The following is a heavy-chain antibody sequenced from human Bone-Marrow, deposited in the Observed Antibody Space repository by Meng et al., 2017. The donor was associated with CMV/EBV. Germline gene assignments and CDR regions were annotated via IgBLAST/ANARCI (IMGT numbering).Heavy chain of an antibody. CDR3: ARGRRRYYVGSGSQGGYGMDV. CDR1: GGSFSGYY. Sequence: GSLRLSCAVYGGSFSGYYWSWIRQPPGKGLEWIGEINHSGSTNYNPSLKSRVTISVDTSKNQFSLKLSSVTAADTAVYYCARGRRRYYVGSGSQGGYGMDVWGRGTTVTVSS. J-gene: IGHJ6*02. D-gene: IGHD3-10*01. V-gene: IGHV4-34*01. CDR2: INHSGST.